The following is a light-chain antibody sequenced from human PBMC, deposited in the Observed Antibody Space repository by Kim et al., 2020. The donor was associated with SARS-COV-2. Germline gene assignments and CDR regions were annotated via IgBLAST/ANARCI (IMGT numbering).Light chain of an antibody. J-gene: IGLJ3*02. V-gene: IGLV1-40*01. CDR1: SSNIGADYD. CDR3: QSYDSSLSGWV. Sequence: QSVLTQPPLVSGAPGQRVTISCTGSSSNIGADYDVHWYQYLPGTVPKLLIYSNSNRPSGVPDRFSGSKSGTSASLAITGLQAEDEADYYCQSYDSSLSGWVFGGGTQLTVL. CDR2: SNS.